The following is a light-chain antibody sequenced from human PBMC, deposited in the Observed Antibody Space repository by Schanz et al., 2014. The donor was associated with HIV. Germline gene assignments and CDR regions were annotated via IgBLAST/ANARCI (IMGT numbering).Light chain of an antibody. V-gene: IGKV3-15*01. CDR2: GAS. CDR3: QQGGT. J-gene: IGKJ5*01. Sequence: EVVMTQSPATLSVTPGERATLSCRASQSVGNSLAWYQQKSGQAPRLLIYGASTRATGVAARFSGSGSGTEFTLTISSLQSEDFAVYFCQQGGTFGQGTRLEI. CDR1: QSVGNS.